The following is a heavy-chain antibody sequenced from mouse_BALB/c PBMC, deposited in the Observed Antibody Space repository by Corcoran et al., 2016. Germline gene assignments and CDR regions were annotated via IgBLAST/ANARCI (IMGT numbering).Heavy chain of an antibody. Sequence: EVQLQQSGPELVKPGASVKMSCKASGYTFTDYYMDWVKQSHGESFEWIGRVNPYNGGTSYNQKFKGKATLTVDKSSSTAYMELNSLTSEDSVVYYCARRRLITTRNYFDYWGQGTTLTVSS. CDR3: ARRRLITTRNYFDY. D-gene: IGHD1-1*01. CDR2: VNPYNGGT. CDR1: GYTFTDYY. V-gene: IGHV1-19*01. J-gene: IGHJ2*01.